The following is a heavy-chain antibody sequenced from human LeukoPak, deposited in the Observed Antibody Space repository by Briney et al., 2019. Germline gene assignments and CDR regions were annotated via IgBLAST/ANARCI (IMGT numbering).Heavy chain of an antibody. CDR3: AKDPLWFGELFGYYFDY. J-gene: IGHJ4*02. V-gene: IGHV3-23*01. D-gene: IGHD3-10*01. CDR2: ISGSGGST. Sequence: GGSLRLSCAASGFTFSSYAMSWVRQAPGKGLEWVSAISGSGGSTYYADSVKGRFTISRDNSKDTLYLQMNSLRAEDTAVYYCAKDPLWFGELFGYYFDYWGQGTLVTVSS. CDR1: GFTFSSYA.